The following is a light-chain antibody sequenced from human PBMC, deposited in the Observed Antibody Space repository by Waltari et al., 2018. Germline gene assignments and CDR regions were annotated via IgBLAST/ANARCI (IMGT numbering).Light chain of an antibody. CDR3: QQHHSDPLT. CDR2: KAS. CDR1: QDISSY. J-gene: IGKJ4*01. Sequence: DIQMTQSPSSLSASVGDRVTITCRASQDISSYLAWYEQKPGKAPKLLIYKASTLQSGVPSRFSGSGSGTDFTPPISSLQPEDFATYYCQQHHSDPLTFGGGTKVEIK. V-gene: IGKV1-9*01.